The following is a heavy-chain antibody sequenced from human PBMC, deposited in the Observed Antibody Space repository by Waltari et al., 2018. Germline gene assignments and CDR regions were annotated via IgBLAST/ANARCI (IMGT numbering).Heavy chain of an antibody. V-gene: IGHV4-39*01. Sequence: QLQLQESGPGLVKPSETLSLTCTVSGGSISSSSYYWGWIRQPPGKGLEWIGSIYYSGSTYHNPPLKSRVTISVDTSKNQFSLKLSSVTAADTAVYYCARQPDDFWSGLYGMDVWGQGTTVTVSS. CDR1: GGSISSSSYY. CDR2: IYYSGST. CDR3: ARQPDDFWSGLYGMDV. J-gene: IGHJ6*02. D-gene: IGHD3-3*01.